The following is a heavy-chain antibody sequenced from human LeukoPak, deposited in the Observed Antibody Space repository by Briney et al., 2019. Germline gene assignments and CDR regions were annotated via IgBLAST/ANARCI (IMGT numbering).Heavy chain of an antibody. CDR3: ARDFYYDSSGCYS. Sequence: GGSLRLSCAASGFTFSNFGMHWVRQAPGKGLEWVAFIRYDGSNKYYADSVKGRFTISRDNAKNSLYLQMNSLRAEDTAVYYCARDFYYDSSGCYSWGQGTLVTVSS. D-gene: IGHD3-22*01. V-gene: IGHV3-30*02. CDR2: IRYDGSNK. J-gene: IGHJ4*02. CDR1: GFTFSNFG.